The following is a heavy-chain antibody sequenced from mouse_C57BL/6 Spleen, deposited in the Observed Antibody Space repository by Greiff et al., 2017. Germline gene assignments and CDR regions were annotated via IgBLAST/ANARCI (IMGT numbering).Heavy chain of an antibody. Sequence: EVKLVESGGGLVQPKGSLKLSCAASGFSFNTYAMNWVRQAPGKGLEWVARIRSKSNNYATYYADSVKDRFTISRDDSESMLYLQMNNLKTEDTAMYYWVRHDPYDGYYEGFAYWGQGTLVTVSA. CDR2: IRSKSNNYAT. J-gene: IGHJ3*01. D-gene: IGHD2-3*01. CDR1: GFSFNTYA. CDR3: VRHDPYDGYYEGFAY. V-gene: IGHV10-1*01.